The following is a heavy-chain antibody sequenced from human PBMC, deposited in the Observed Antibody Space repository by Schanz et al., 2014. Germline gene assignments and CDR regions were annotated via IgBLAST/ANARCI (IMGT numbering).Heavy chain of an antibody. D-gene: IGHD3-9*01. J-gene: IGHJ4*02. CDR3: AYYDVLTGFDY. CDR1: GFTFSTYA. CDR2: ISIRGGNT. Sequence: EVQLVESGGGLVQPGGSLRLSCAASGFTFSTYAMTWVRQAPGKGLEWVSSISIRGGNTYYTDSVKGRFTISRDNSKNTLDLQMSSLRADDTAVYYCAYYDVLTGFDYWGQGTQVTVSS. V-gene: IGHV3-23*04.